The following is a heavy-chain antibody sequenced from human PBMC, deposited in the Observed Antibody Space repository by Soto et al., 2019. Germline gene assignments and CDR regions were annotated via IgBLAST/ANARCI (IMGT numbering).Heavy chain of an antibody. Sequence: GGSLRLSCAASGFTFSSYAMHWVRQAPGKGLEWVAVISYDGSNKYYADSVKGRFTISRDNSKNTLYLQMNSLRAEDTAVYYCARSRYCSGGSCYSEMFDYWGQGTLVTVSS. V-gene: IGHV3-30-3*01. CDR3: ARSRYCSGGSCYSEMFDY. J-gene: IGHJ4*02. D-gene: IGHD2-15*01. CDR2: ISYDGSNK. CDR1: GFTFSSYA.